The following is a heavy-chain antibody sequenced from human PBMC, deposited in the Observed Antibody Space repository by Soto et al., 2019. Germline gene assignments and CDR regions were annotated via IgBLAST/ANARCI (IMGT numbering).Heavy chain of an antibody. CDR3: ARKKRMTTVSYYYYYMDV. D-gene: IGHD4-17*01. J-gene: IGHJ6*03. CDR2: INHSGST. CDR1: GGSFSGYY. V-gene: IGHV4-34*01. Sequence: SETLSLTCAVYGGSFSGYYWSWIRQPPGKGLEWIGEINHSGSTNYNPSLKSRVTISVDTSKNQFSLKLSSVTAADTAVYYCARKKRMTTVSYYYYYMDVWGKGTTVT.